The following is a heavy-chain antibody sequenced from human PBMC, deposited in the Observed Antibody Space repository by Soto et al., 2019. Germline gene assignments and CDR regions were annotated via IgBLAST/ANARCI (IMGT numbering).Heavy chain of an antibody. Sequence: LALPSSVAGCSISGIAWWSMIRTPPWKGLELIGEIYHSGSTNYNPSLKSRVTISVDKSKNQFSLKLSSVTAADTAFYYCASVGQEGGGDSDFWGQGTSVIVSS. CDR3: ASVGQEGGGDSDF. J-gene: IGHJ4*02. D-gene: IGHD3-16*01. CDR1: GCSISGIAW. V-gene: IGHV4-4*02. CDR2: IYHSGST.